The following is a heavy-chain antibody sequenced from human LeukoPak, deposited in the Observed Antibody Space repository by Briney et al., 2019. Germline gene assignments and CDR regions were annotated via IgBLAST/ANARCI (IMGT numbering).Heavy chain of an antibody. CDR1: GGSISSGDYY. J-gene: IGHJ4*02. D-gene: IGHD6-13*01. Sequence: SETLSLTCTVSGGSISSGDYYWSWIRQPPGKGLEWIGYIYYSGSTNYNPSLKSRVTISVDTSKNQFSLKLSSVTAADTAVYYCARGGRIAAAGKGFDYWGQGTLVTVSS. V-gene: IGHV4-30-4*01. CDR3: ARGGRIAAAGKGFDY. CDR2: IYYSGST.